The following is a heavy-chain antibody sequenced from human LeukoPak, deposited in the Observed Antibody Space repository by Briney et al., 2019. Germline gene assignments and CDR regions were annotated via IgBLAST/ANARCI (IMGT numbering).Heavy chain of an antibody. J-gene: IGHJ4*02. Sequence: SETLSLTCTVSGGSISSYYWSWIRQPPGKGLEWIGYIYYSGSTYYNPSLKSRVTMSVDTSKNQFSLNLSSVTDADTAVYYCARAVSNYYDSTGYLDRFDYWGQGTLVTVSS. D-gene: IGHD3-22*01. V-gene: IGHV4-59*06. CDR2: IYYSGST. CDR1: GGSISSYY. CDR3: ARAVSNYYDSTGYLDRFDY.